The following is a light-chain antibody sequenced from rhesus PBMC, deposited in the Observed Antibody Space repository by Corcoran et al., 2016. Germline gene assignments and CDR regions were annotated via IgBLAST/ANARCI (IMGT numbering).Light chain of an antibody. V-gene: IGKV1-94*01. Sequence: DIQMTQSPSSLSASVGDRVTVTCRASQGITKELSWYQQKPGKAPTLLIYAVATLQLRVSSRFSGMGSGTDYTRTISSLQPEDVATYYCLQDSTTPLTFGGGTKVEIK. CDR2: AVA. CDR1: QGITKE. CDR3: LQDSTTPLT. J-gene: IGKJ4*01.